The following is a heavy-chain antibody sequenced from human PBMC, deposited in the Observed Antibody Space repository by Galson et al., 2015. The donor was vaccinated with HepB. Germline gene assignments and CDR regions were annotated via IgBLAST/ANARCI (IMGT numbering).Heavy chain of an antibody. CDR2: INVVNGNT. CDR1: GYTFTSYR. J-gene: IGHJ4*02. V-gene: IGHV1-3*01. CDR3: ARVSGYDFWSGYLDY. Sequence: SVKVSCKASGYTFTSYRIHWVRQAPGQSLEWVGWINVVNGNTEYSQKFQDRVTITRDTSASTAYMELSSLRSEDTAVYYCARVSGYDFWSGYLDYWGQGTLVTVSS. D-gene: IGHD3-3*01.